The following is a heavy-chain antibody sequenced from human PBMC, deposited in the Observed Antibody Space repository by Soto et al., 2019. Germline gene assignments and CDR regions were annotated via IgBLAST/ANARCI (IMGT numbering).Heavy chain of an antibody. Sequence: GGALRLSCAASGFTFSSYSMNWVRQAPGKGLEWVSYISSSSSTIYYADSVKGRFTISRDNAKNSLYLQMNSLRAEDTAVYYCARGNDYIGGSYRSPLGYWGQGTLVTVSS. CDR3: ARGNDYIGGSYRSPLGY. J-gene: IGHJ4*02. V-gene: IGHV3-48*01. D-gene: IGHD3-16*02. CDR2: ISSSSSTI. CDR1: GFTFSSYS.